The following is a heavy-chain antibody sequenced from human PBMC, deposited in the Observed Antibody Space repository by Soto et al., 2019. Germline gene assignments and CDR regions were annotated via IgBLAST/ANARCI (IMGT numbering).Heavy chain of an antibody. V-gene: IGHV3-30*03. CDR2: ISYDGSKQ. D-gene: IGHD3-3*01. CDR1: GFTFSTYG. J-gene: IGHJ4*02. CDR3: ARRRFLDSPLDF. Sequence: QVQLVESGGGVVQPGRSLRLSCSVSGFTFSTYGMHWVRQAPGKGLAWVAFISYDGSKQYYEDSVRGRFTISRANSNNTLYLKMNNMKREDTAVYFCARRRFLDSPLDFWGQGTLVTVSS.